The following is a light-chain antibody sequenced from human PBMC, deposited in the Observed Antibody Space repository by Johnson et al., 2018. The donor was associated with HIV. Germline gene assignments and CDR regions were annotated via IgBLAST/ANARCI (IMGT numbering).Light chain of an antibody. Sequence: QSVLTQPPSVSAAPGQKVTISCSGSSSNIRNNYVSWFQHLPGAAPKLLIYENNKRPSGIPDRFSGSKSGTSATLGITGLQTGDEADYYCATWDTRLSPRGVLGTGTKVTVL. J-gene: IGLJ1*01. CDR3: ATWDTRLSPRGV. V-gene: IGLV1-51*02. CDR1: SSNIRNNY. CDR2: ENN.